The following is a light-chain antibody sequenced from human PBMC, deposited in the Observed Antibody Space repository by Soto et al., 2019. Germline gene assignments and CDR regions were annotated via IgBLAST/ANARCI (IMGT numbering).Light chain of an antibody. Sequence: EIVLTQSPATLSLSPGERATLSCRASQSVGSYLAWYQQKPGQAPRLLIYDASNRATGIPARFSGSGSGTDFTLHISSLGPEDFAVYYCQQRSDWPPVTFGGGTKLEIK. CDR1: QSVGSY. V-gene: IGKV3-11*01. CDR3: QQRSDWPPVT. CDR2: DAS. J-gene: IGKJ4*01.